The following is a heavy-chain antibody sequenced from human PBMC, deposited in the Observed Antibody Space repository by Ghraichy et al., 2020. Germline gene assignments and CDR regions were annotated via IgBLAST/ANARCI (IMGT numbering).Heavy chain of an antibody. CDR1: GFPFSSYS. CDR2: INSRSDTI. V-gene: IGHV3-21*01. J-gene: IGHJ2*01. Sequence: GGSLRLSCAASGFPFSSYSMDWVRQAPGEGLEWVASINSRSDTIFYTDSVKGRFAISRDNAKNSLFLQVNSLRAEDTAVYYCARGYNYDFNWYFDLWGQGTLVTVSS. D-gene: IGHD5-18*01. CDR3: ARGYNYDFNWYFDL.